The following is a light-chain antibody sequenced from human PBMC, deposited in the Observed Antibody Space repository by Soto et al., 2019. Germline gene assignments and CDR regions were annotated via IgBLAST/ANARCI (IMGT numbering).Light chain of an antibody. CDR1: TSDVGGYDY. CDR2: EVS. Sequence: QSVLTQPASVSGSPGQSITISCTGTTSDVGGYDYVSWYQQHPGQAPKLLIYEVSNRPSGVSHRFSGSKSGNTASLSISGLQAEDEADYYCCSYASSSSYVFGTGTKVTV. J-gene: IGLJ1*01. CDR3: CSYASSSSYV. V-gene: IGLV2-14*01.